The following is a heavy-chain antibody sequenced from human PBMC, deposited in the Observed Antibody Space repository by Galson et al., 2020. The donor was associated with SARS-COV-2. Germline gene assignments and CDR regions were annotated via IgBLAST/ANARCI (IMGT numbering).Heavy chain of an antibody. CDR1: GYTFAAYG. Sequence: GESLKISCKASGYTFAAYGISWVRQAPGQGPEWMGISTYTGDTKYEQKFQGRVTMTTDTSTSTAYMELRSLRSDDSATYYCARESVSDRYGWGWGEYWGQGTLVTVSS. J-gene: IGHJ4*02. CDR2: ISTYTGDT. V-gene: IGHV1-18*01. D-gene: IGHD5-18*01. CDR3: ARESVSDRYGWGWGEY.